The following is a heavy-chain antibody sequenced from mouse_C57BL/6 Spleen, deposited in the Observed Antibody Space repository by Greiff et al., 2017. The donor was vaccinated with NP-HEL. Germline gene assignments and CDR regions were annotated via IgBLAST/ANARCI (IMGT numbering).Heavy chain of an antibody. V-gene: IGHV5-6*01. CDR3: ARGLRAMDC. D-gene: IGHD2-4*01. CDR2: ISSGGSYT. Sequence: EVMLVESGGDLVKPGGSLKLSCAASGFTFSSYGMSWVRQTPDKRLEWVATISSGGSYTYYPDSVKGRFTISRDNAKNTLYLQMSSLKSEDTAMYYCARGLRAMDCWGQGTSVTVSS. CDR1: GFTFSSYG. J-gene: IGHJ4*01.